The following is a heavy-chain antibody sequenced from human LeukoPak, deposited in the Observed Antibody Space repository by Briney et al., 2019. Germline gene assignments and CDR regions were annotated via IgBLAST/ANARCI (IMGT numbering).Heavy chain of an antibody. CDR3: AKGYCSSTSCPLNY. CDR2: ISYDGSNK. D-gene: IGHD2-2*01. J-gene: IGHJ4*02. Sequence: PGRSLRLSCAAPGFTFSSYGMHWVRQAPGKGLEWVAVISYDGSNKYYADSVKGRFTISRDNSKNTLYLQMNSLRAEDTAVYYCAKGYCSSTSCPLNYWGQGTLVTVSS. CDR1: GFTFSSYG. V-gene: IGHV3-30*18.